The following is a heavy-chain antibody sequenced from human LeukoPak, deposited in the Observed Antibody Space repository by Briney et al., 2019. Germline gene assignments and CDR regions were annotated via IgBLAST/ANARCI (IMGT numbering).Heavy chain of an antibody. CDR2: IYYSGST. Sequence: SETLSLTCTVSGGSISSYYWSWIRQPPGKGLEWIGYIYYSGSTNYNPSLKSRATISVDTSKNQFSLKLSSVTAADTAVYYCARDSGYSSGWYGMSGSYYYGMDVWGQGTTVTVSS. D-gene: IGHD6-19*01. CDR1: GGSISSYY. CDR3: ARDSGYSSGWYGMSGSYYYGMDV. J-gene: IGHJ6*02. V-gene: IGHV4-59*01.